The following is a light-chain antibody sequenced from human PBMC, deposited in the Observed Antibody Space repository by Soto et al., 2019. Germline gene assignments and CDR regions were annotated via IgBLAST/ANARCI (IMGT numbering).Light chain of an antibody. J-gene: IGKJ4*01. Sequence: EIVMTQSPATLSVSPGERATLSCRASQSVSSNLAWYQQKPGQTPRLLIYGASTRATGIPARFSGSGSGTECTLTISSLQSEDFVVYYCQQYISWPLTFGGGTKVEIK. CDR1: QSVSSN. V-gene: IGKV3D-15*01. CDR2: GAS. CDR3: QQYISWPLT.